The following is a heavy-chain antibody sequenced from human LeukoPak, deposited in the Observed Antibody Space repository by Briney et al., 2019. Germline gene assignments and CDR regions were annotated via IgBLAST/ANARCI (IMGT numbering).Heavy chain of an antibody. CDR2: IYYSGST. Sequence: SETLSLTCTVSGGSISSSSYYWGWIRQPPGKGLAWIGSIYYSGSTYYNPSLKSRVTISVDTSKNQFSLKLSSVTAADTAVYYCARSGGSEFDPWGQGTLVTVSS. CDR3: ARSGGSEFDP. J-gene: IGHJ5*02. CDR1: GGSISSSSYY. V-gene: IGHV4-39*01.